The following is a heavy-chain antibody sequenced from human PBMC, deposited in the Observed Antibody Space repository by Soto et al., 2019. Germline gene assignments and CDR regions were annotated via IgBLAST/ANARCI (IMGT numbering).Heavy chain of an antibody. Sequence: QVQLVQSGAEVKKPGSSVKVSCQTSGGSFGIYPISWVRQAPGQGLEWVGMVIPILNVANYTQKLHGRLTLTADKSSTTAYMELSSLKSEDTAVYYFAIESTSGLDDWGQGTLVTVSS. CDR2: VIPILNVA. CDR1: GGSFGIYP. D-gene: IGHD2-2*01. V-gene: IGHV1-69*04. CDR3: AIESTSGLDD. J-gene: IGHJ4*02.